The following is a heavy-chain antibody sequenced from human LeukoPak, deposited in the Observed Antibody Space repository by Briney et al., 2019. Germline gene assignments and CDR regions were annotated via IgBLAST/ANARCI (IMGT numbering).Heavy chain of an antibody. CDR3: ARGDSNSLEYLYYMDV. D-gene: IGHD4-11*01. J-gene: IGHJ6*03. CDR1: GGSFSSYF. V-gene: IGHV4-34*01. Sequence: SETLSLTCTVYGGSFSSYFWSWIRQSPGKGLEWIGEINYTGTTNSNPSLGSRLTMSIDSSKNQFSLKLTSVTAADTGVYYCARGDSNSLEYLYYMDVWGKGTTVTVSS. CDR2: INYTGTT.